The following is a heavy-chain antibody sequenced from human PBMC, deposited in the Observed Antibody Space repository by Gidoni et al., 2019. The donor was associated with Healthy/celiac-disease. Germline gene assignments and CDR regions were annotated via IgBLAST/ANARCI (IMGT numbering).Heavy chain of an antibody. CDR3: ASYDSSGYYYGY. Sequence: QVQLQESGPGLAKPSGTLSLPCAVSGGSISSSNWWSWVRQPPGNGMEWIGEIYHSGSTNYNPSLKSRVTISVDKSKNQFSLKLSSVTAADTAVYYCASYDSSGYYYGYWGQGTLVTVSS. J-gene: IGHJ4*02. D-gene: IGHD3-22*01. CDR1: GGSISSSNW. CDR2: IYHSGST. V-gene: IGHV4-4*02.